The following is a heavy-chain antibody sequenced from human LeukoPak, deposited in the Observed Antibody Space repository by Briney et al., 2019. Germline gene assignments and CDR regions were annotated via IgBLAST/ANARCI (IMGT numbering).Heavy chain of an antibody. CDR1: GYTFTAQY. CDR2: IDPDSGDR. CDR3: AKPAPGVPNFDY. J-gene: IGHJ4*02. D-gene: IGHD7-27*01. Sequence: GASVKVSCKASGYTFTAQYFHWVRQAPGQGFEWMGWIDPDSGDRSYAQKFQGRITMTRDTSITTVYLELSRLRSDDTAVYYCAKPAPGVPNFDYWGQGTLVTVSS. V-gene: IGHV1-2*02.